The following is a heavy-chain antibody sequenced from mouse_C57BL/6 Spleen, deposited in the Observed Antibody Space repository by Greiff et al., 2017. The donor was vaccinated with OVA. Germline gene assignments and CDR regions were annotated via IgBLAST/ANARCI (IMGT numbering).Heavy chain of an antibody. CDR3: AKPLAGTRAMDD. D-gene: IGHD4-1*01. CDR1: GFSLTSYG. J-gene: IGHJ4*01. V-gene: IGHV2-4*01. CDR2: IWSGGST. Sequence: VQLQQSGPGLVQPSQSLSITCTVSGFSLTSYGVHWVRQPPGKGLEWLGVIWSGGSTDYNAAFISRLSISKDNSKSQVFFKMNSLQADDTAIYYCAKPLAGTRAMDDWGQGTSVTVSS.